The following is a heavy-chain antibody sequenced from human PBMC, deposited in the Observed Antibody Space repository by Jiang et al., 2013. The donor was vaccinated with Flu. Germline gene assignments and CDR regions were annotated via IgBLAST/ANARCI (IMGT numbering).Heavy chain of an antibody. V-gene: IGHV4-39*07. CDR3: ARQSIAVAGTVFDY. Sequence: GPGLVKPSETLSLTCTVSGGSISSSSYYWGWIRQPPGKGLEWIGSIYYSGSTYYNPSLKSRVTISVDTSKNQFSLKLSSVTAADTAVYYCARQSIAVAGTVFDYWGQGTLVTVSS. CDR2: IYYSGST. CDR1: GGSISSSSYY. J-gene: IGHJ4*02. D-gene: IGHD6-19*01.